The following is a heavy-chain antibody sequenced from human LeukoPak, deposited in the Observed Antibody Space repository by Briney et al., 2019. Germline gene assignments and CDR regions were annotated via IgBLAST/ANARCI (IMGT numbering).Heavy chain of an antibody. V-gene: IGHV5-10-1*01. CDR2: IDPSDSYT. J-gene: IGHJ4*02. Sequence: GESLKISCKGSGYIFTNYWISWVRQMPGKGLEWMGRIDPSDSYTNYSPSSQGHVTISADKSIRTAYLQWSSLRASDTAIYYCARGERSLDYWGQGTPVTVSS. D-gene: IGHD3-10*01. CDR1: GYIFTNYW. CDR3: ARGERSLDY.